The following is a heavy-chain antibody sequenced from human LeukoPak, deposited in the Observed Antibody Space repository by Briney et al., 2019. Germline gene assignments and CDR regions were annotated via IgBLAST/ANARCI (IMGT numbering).Heavy chain of an antibody. V-gene: IGHV3-48*01. J-gene: IGHJ4*02. Sequence: PGWSQRVSCVASGFPCSRYSMNWVRQSPGKGLEWVSYISSSSNTIYYADSVKGRFTISRDNANNSLYLQMNSLRAEDTAVYYCARDGFDFWSGYPTTVDYWGQGTLVTVSS. CDR3: ARDGFDFWSGYPTTVDY. CDR1: GFPCSRYS. D-gene: IGHD3-3*01. CDR2: ISSSSNTI.